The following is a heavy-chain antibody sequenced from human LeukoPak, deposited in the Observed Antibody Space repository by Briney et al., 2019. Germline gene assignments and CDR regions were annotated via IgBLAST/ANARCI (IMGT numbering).Heavy chain of an antibody. CDR1: GFTFSSYS. V-gene: IGHV3-48*02. CDR3: ARDKIAATGLYYFDY. J-gene: IGHJ4*02. CDR2: ISTSSRTI. Sequence: GGSLRLSCAASGFTFSSYSMNWVRQAPGKGLEWVSYISTSSRTIYYADSVKGRFTISRDNAKNSLYLQMNNLRDEDTAVYYCARDKIAATGLYYFDYWGQGTLVTVPS. D-gene: IGHD6-13*01.